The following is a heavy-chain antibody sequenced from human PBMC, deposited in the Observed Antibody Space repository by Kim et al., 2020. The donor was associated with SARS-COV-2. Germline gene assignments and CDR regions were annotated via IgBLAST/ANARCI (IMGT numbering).Heavy chain of an antibody. J-gene: IGHJ4*02. D-gene: IGHD3-22*01. Sequence: GGSLRLSCAASGFTFSSYAMSWVRQAPGKGLEWVSAISGSGGSTYYADSVKGRFTISRDNSKNTLYLQMNSLRAEDTAVYYCAKGDTEYYDSSGQVDYWGQGTLVTVSS. CDR2: ISGSGGST. CDR1: GFTFSSYA. CDR3: AKGDTEYYDSSGQVDY. V-gene: IGHV3-23*01.